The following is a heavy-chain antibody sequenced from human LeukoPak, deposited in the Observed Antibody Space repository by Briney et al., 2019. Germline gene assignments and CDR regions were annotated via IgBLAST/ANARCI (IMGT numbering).Heavy chain of an antibody. D-gene: IGHD1-26*01. CDR1: GFSFSDHY. V-gene: IGHV3-72*01. CDR3: ARDGGGSYGRLIDY. CDR2: TRNRANSYTT. Sequence: GGSLRLSCAASGFSFSDHYMDWVRQAPGKGLEWVGRTRNRANSYTTEYAASVKGRFTISRDDSKNSLYLQMNSLRDEDTAVYYCARDGGGSYGRLIDYWGQGTLVTVSS. J-gene: IGHJ4*02.